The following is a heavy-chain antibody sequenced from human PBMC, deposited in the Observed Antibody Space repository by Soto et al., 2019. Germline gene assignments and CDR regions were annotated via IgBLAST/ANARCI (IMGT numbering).Heavy chain of an antibody. CDR3: ARKYSLNYGMDV. D-gene: IGHD5-18*01. J-gene: IGHJ6*02. Sequence: ASVKVSCKASGGTFSSYAISWVRQAPGQGLEWMGGIIPIFGTANYAQKFQGRVTITADESTSTAYMELSSLRSEDTAVYYCARKYSLNYGMDVWGQGTTVTVYS. CDR2: IIPIFGTA. CDR1: GGTFSSYA. V-gene: IGHV1-69*13.